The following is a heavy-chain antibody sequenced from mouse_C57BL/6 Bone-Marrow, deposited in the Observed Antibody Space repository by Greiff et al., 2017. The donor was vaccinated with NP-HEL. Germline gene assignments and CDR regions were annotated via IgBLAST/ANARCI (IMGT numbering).Heavy chain of an antibody. D-gene: IGHD4-1*01. CDR2: IYPGDGDT. Sequence: VKLVESGPELVKPGASVKISCKASGYAFRSSWMNWVKQRPGKGLEWIGRIYPGDGDTNYNGKFKGKATLTADKSSSTAYMQLSSLTSEDSAVYFCARLGRGFAYWGQGTLVTVSA. V-gene: IGHV1-82*01. CDR3: ARLGRGFAY. CDR1: GYAFRSSW. J-gene: IGHJ3*01.